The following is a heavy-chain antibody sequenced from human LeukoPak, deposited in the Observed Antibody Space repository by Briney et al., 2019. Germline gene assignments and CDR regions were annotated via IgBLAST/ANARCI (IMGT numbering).Heavy chain of an antibody. CDR3: VKGSKASRPYYFDH. V-gene: IGHV3-23*01. CDR2: ITDSGDDT. J-gene: IGHJ4*02. Sequence: GGSLRLSCAASGFTFRSYAMSWVRQTPEKGLEWVSAITDSGDDTFHADSVKGRFSISRDNSRNTLYLQMNSLRVEDTAVYHCVKGSKASRPYYFDHWGQGALVTVSS. CDR1: GFTFRSYA.